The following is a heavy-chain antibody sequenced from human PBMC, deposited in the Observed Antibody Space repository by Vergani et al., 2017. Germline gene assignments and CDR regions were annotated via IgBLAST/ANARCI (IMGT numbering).Heavy chain of an antibody. CDR2: ISWDGDTT. D-gene: IGHD4-23*01. Sequence: EVQLVESGGLVVQPGGSLRLSCAASGFNFDDYTMEWVRQTPGKSLEWVALISWDGDTTNYAESVKGRFTISRDNNKNSLYLQMNRVTPEDTAFYYCAKGGDATMVTRPHNWGQGTLVAVSS. CDR3: AKGGDATMVTRPHN. J-gene: IGHJ4*02. V-gene: IGHV3-43*01. CDR1: GFNFDDYT.